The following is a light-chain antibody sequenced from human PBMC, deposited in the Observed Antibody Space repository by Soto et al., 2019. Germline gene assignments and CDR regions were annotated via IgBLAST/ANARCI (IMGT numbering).Light chain of an antibody. CDR3: QQYNTWPLT. CDR1: QSVSSN. Sequence: ETVMTQSPATLSVSPGERPTLSCRASQSVSSNLAWYQQKPGQAPRLLIYDASTRATGIPARFSGSGSGTELTRTISSLQSEDFAVYYCQQYNTWPLTFGPGTKVDIK. J-gene: IGKJ3*01. CDR2: DAS. V-gene: IGKV3-15*01.